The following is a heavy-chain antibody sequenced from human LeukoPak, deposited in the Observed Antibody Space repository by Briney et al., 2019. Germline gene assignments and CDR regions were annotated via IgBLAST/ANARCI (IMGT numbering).Heavy chain of an antibody. CDR1: GFTFSSYA. D-gene: IGHD6-13*01. J-gene: IGHJ4*02. CDR2: VSFNGNNK. V-gene: IGHV3-30-3*01. CDR3: ARGPQIAAAGTW. Sequence: PPGGSLRLSCAASGFTFSSYAMHWVRQAPGRGLEWVAVVSFNGNNKYFADSVKGRFTISRDNSKNTLYLQMNSLRAEDTAVYYCARGPQIAAAGTWWGQGTLVTVSS.